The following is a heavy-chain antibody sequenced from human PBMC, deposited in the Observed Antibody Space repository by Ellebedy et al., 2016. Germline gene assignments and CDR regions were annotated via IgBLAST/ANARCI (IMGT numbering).Heavy chain of an antibody. D-gene: IGHD3-22*01. Sequence: SETLSLTXTVSGGSIRSRNYYWGWVRQPPGKGLEWIGSLYYSETTYYNPSLKSRVTISLDTSRNQVSLSLNFVTAADTAVYYCARAHTYLDSRNFYLDYFDHWGQGTLVTVSS. CDR2: LYYSETT. CDR1: GGSIRSRNYY. CDR3: ARAHTYLDSRNFYLDYFDH. J-gene: IGHJ4*02. V-gene: IGHV4-39*07.